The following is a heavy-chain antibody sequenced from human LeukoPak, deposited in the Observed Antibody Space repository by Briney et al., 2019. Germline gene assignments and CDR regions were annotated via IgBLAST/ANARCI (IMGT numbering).Heavy chain of an antibody. CDR2: ISGSGKTI. CDR3: ARDQEVTPS. D-gene: IGHD5-18*01. V-gene: IGHV3-48*04. CDR1: GFTFSSYS. J-gene: IGHJ4*02. Sequence: GGSLRLSCAASGFTFSSYSMNWVRQAPGKGLEWAAYISGSGKTIYYADSVKGRFTISRDNAKNSLYLQMNSLRVEDTAVYYCARDQEVTPSWGQGTLVTVSS.